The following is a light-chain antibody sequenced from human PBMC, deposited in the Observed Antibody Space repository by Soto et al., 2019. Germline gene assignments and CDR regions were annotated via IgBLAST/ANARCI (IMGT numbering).Light chain of an antibody. Sequence: VLTQPASVSGSPGQSITISCPGTSSDVGGYNYVSWYQHHPGKAPKLMIYDVSNRPSGISNRFSGSKSGNTASLTISGLQPEDEGDYYCSSYTTSNTRQIVFGTGTQLTVL. CDR2: DVS. CDR3: SSYTTSNTRQIV. J-gene: IGLJ1*01. CDR1: SSDVGGYNY. V-gene: IGLV2-14*03.